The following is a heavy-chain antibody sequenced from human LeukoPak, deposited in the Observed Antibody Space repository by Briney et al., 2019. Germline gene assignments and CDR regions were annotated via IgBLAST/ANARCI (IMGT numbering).Heavy chain of an antibody. CDR3: ARRVLRGSAEKFDY. CDR1: GFSLTANGMA. CDR2: TYSDDDK. D-gene: IGHD3-10*01. Sequence: SGPTLVKPTQTLTLTCTFSGFSLTANGMAVGWIRQPPGKALEWLAMTYSDDDKRYNPSLKSRLSITQDTSKNQVVLTMTNMDPVDTATYYCARRVLRGSAEKFDYWGQGALVTVSS. V-gene: IGHV2-5*02. J-gene: IGHJ4*02.